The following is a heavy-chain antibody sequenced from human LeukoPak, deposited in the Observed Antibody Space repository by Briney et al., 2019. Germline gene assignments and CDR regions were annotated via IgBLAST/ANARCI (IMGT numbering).Heavy chain of an antibody. V-gene: IGHV4-4*02. J-gene: IGHJ4*02. D-gene: IGHD1-14*01. Sequence: SETLSLTCTVSLDSTTSNFWSWVRQPPGKGLEWIGEIHRSGSHQSNPSLQSRVTISIDRSRNQIPLELSSVTAADTAVYYCAREILGGFNPGAYWGQGTLATVSS. CDR3: AREILGGFNPGAY. CDR2: IHRSGSH. CDR1: LDSTTSNF.